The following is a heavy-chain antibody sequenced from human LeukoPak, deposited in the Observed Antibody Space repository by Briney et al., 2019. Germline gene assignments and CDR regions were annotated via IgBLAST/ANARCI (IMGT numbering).Heavy chain of an antibody. J-gene: IGHJ6*03. Sequence: SETLSLTCAVSGYSICSGYYWGWIRQPPGKGLQWIGSFYHSGSTYYNPSLRSRVTISVDTSKNQFSLELSSVTAADTAVYYCARQHYYDSSGFYPPATRVYYYYHYTDVCGKGTTVTVSS. CDR3: ARQHYYDSSGFYPPATRVYYYYHYTDV. CDR2: FYHSGST. D-gene: IGHD3-22*01. CDR1: GYSICSGYY. V-gene: IGHV4-38-2*01.